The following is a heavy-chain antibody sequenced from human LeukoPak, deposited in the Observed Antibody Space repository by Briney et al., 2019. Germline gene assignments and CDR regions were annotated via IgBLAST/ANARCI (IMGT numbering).Heavy chain of an antibody. CDR1: GYTFTGYY. V-gene: IGHV1-2*02. CDR3: AREGGAYCGGDCSYNWFDP. Sequence: ASVKVSCKASGYTFTGYYMHWVRQAPGQGLEWMGWINPNSGGTNYAQKFQGRVTMTRDTSISTAYMELSRLRSDDTAVYYCAREGGAYCGGDCSYNWFDPWGQGTLVTVSS. CDR2: INPNSGGT. D-gene: IGHD2-21*01. J-gene: IGHJ5*02.